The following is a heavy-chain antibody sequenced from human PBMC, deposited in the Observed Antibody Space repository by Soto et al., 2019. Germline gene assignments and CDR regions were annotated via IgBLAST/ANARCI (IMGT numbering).Heavy chain of an antibody. Sequence: ASVTVSCKASGYTFTSYGISWVRQAPGQGLEWMGWMNPNSGNTGYAQKFQGRVTMTRNTSISTAYMELSSLRSEDTAVYYCARGRYSSGWYYDAFDIWGQGTMVTVSS. V-gene: IGHV1-8*02. CDR2: MNPNSGNT. J-gene: IGHJ3*02. CDR3: ARGRYSSGWYYDAFDI. CDR1: GYTFTSYG. D-gene: IGHD6-19*01.